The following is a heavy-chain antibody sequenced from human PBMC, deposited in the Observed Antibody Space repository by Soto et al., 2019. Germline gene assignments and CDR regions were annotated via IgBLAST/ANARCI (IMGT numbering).Heavy chain of an antibody. CDR2: ISSSSSYI. J-gene: IGHJ4*02. CDR3: ARDGEHDEPFYSSSWSWAFDY. D-gene: IGHD6-13*01. Sequence: EVQLVESEGGLVKPGWSLRLSCAASGFTFSSYSMNWVRQAPGKGLEWVSSISSSSSYIYYADSVKGRFTISRDNAKNSLYLQMNSLRAEDTAVYYCARDGEHDEPFYSSSWSWAFDYWGQGTLVTVSS. V-gene: IGHV3-21*01. CDR1: GFTFSSYS.